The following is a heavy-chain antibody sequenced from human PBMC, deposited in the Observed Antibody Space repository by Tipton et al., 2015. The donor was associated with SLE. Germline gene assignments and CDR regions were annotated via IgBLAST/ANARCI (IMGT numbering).Heavy chain of an antibody. CDR1: GASVGHSSYY. Sequence: TLSLTCTVSGASVGHSSYYWGWIRQPPGKGLEWIGSILYNGVTSYNPSLKSRITISLDTSKNQFSLKLSSVTAADTAVYYCATIALAAAGSGWFDPWGQGTLVTVSS. CDR3: ATIALAAAGSGWFDP. D-gene: IGHD6-13*01. J-gene: IGHJ5*02. V-gene: IGHV4-39*07. CDR2: ILYNGVT.